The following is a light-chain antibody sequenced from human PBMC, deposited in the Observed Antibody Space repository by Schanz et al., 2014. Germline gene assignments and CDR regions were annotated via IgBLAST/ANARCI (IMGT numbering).Light chain of an antibody. CDR2: SNN. CDR1: SSNIGSNY. Sequence: QSVLTQPPSVSGTPGQLVTIPCSGSSSNIGSNYVYWYQQLPGTAPKLVIYSNNQRPSGVPDRFSGSRSGTSASLAISGLRSEDEADYYCQSYDSSLSGSRVFGGGTKLTVL. J-gene: IGLJ3*02. V-gene: IGLV1-47*01. CDR3: QSYDSSLSGSRV.